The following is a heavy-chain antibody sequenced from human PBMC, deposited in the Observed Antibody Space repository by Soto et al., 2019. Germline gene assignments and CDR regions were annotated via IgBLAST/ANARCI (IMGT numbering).Heavy chain of an antibody. CDR3: ASSPPRGYYYDRAWFDP. V-gene: IGHV4-39*01. J-gene: IGHJ5*02. D-gene: IGHD3-22*01. Sequence: QLQLQESGPGLVKPSETLSLTCTVSGGSISSSSYYWGWIRQPPGKGLEWIGSIYYSGSTYYNPSLKSRVTISVDTSKNQFSLKLSSVTAADTAVYYCASSPPRGYYYDRAWFDPWGQGTLVTVSS. CDR2: IYYSGST. CDR1: GGSISSSSYY.